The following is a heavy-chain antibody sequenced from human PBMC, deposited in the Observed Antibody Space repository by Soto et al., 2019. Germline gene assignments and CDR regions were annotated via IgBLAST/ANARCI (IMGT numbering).Heavy chain of an antibody. V-gene: IGHV1-69*13. J-gene: IGHJ4*02. CDR1: GGTFSSYA. CDR2: IIPIFGTA. CDR3: ARDGDVDTASLEDSY. D-gene: IGHD5-18*01. Sequence: SVKVSCKASGGTFSSYAISWVRQAPGQGLEWMGGIIPIFGTANYAQKFQGRVTITADESTSTAYMELSSLRSEDTAVYYCARDGDVDTASLEDSYWGQGTLVTVSS.